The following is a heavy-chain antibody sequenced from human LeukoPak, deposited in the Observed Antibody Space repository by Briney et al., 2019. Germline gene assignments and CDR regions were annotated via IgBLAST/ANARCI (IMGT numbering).Heavy chain of an antibody. CDR2: VYHSGST. V-gene: IGHV4-38-2*02. D-gene: IGHD4-17*01. CDR3: ARDSDGAYDLVDY. J-gene: IGHJ4*02. CDR1: GYSITSGYY. Sequence: SETLSLTCAVSGYSITSGYYWGWIRQPPGKGLEWIGSVYHSGSTYYNPSLKSRATMSVDTSKNQFSLKLNSVTAADTAVYYCARDSDGAYDLVDYWGQGTLVTVSS.